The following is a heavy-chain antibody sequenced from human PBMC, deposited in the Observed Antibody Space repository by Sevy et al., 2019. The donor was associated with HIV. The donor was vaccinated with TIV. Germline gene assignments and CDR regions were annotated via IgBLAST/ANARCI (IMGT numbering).Heavy chain of an antibody. J-gene: IGHJ3*02. CDR3: ARLTYYYDSSGLGAFDI. V-gene: IGHV1-2*02. CDR2: INPNSGGT. Sequence: ASVKVSCKASGYTFTGYYMHWVRQAPGQGLEWMGWINPNSGGTNYAQKFQGRVTMTRDTSISTAYMELSRLRSDDTAVYYCARLTYYYDSSGLGAFDIWGQRTMVTVSS. CDR1: GYTFTGYY. D-gene: IGHD3-22*01.